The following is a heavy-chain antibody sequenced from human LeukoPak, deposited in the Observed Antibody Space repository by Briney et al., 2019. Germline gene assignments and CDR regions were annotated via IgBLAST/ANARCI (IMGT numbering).Heavy chain of an antibody. CDR1: GGTFSSYA. D-gene: IGHD6-13*01. CDR3: ARTRREHSSSWYEYYFDY. J-gene: IGHJ4*02. Sequence: ASVKVSCKASGGTFSSYAISWVRQAPGQGLEWMGGIIPIFGTANYAQKFQGRVTITADESTSTAYMELSSLRSEDTAVYYCARTRREHSSSWYEYYFDYWGQGTLVTVSS. V-gene: IGHV1-69*13. CDR2: IIPIFGTA.